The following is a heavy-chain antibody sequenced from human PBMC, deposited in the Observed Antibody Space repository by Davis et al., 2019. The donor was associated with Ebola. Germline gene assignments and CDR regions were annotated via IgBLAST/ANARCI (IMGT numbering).Heavy chain of an antibody. J-gene: IGHJ4*02. CDR3: AKVAGYTSGWTFDH. Sequence: GESLKISCAASGFTFNKYAMIWVRQAPGEGLEWVSFINGLGDRTFYAESVKGRFTISRDNSRNTLFLQLDSLRAENTAIFYCAKVAGYTSGWTFDHWGQGSLVTVSS. CDR2: INGLGDRT. CDR1: GFTFNKYA. D-gene: IGHD6-19*01. V-gene: IGHV3-23*01.